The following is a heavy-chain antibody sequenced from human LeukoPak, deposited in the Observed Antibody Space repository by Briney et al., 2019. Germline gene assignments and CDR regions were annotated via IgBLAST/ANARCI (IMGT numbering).Heavy chain of an antibody. J-gene: IGHJ5*02. V-gene: IGHV3-23*01. CDR1: GFTFSDYG. CDR3: ARDLGQYYDTSDNWFDP. Sequence: GGTLRLSCAASGFTFSDYGMTWVRQAPGKGLEWVSALSSSGGSTYYADSVKGRFTISRDNAKNTLNLQMNSLRAEDTAVYYCARDLGQYYDTSDNWFDPWGQGTLVTVSS. CDR2: LSSSGGST. D-gene: IGHD3-22*01.